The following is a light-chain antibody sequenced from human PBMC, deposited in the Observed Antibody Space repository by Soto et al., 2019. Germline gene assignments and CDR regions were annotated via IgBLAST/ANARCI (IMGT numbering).Light chain of an antibody. Sequence: VLTQSPATLSLSPGERATLSCRASQSVDSKLAWYQQKPGQAPRLLIYDASNRATGIAARFSGRGSGTDFTLTISSLEPEDFGLYYCQQRKYWPPLTFGQGTRLEIK. CDR1: QSVDSK. CDR3: QQRKYWPPLT. J-gene: IGKJ5*01. CDR2: DAS. V-gene: IGKV3-11*01.